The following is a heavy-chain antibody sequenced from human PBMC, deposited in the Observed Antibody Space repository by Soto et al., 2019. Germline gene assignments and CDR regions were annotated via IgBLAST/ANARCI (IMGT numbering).Heavy chain of an antibody. Sequence: AGGSLRLSCAASGFTFSSYDMHWVRQATGKGLEWVSAIGTAGDTYYPGSVKGRFTISRENAKNSLYLQMNSLRAGDTAVYYCARVRYCSGGSCYSNWYFDLWGRGTLVTVSS. D-gene: IGHD2-15*01. V-gene: IGHV3-13*01. CDR1: GFTFSSYD. CDR2: IGTAGDT. CDR3: ARVRYCSGGSCYSNWYFDL. J-gene: IGHJ2*01.